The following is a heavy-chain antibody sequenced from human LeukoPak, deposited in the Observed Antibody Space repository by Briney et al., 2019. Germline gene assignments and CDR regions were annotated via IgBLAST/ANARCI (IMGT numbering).Heavy chain of an antibody. CDR2: ISAYNGNT. V-gene: IGHV1-18*01. D-gene: IGHD6-19*01. Sequence: ASVKVSCKASGYTFTSYGISWVRQAPGQGLEWMGWISAYNGNTNYAQKLQGRVTMTTDTSTSTAYMELRSLRPDDTAVYYCARSIAVAGTRSPVDYWGQGTLVTVSS. CDR1: GYTFTSYG. CDR3: ARSIAVAGTRSPVDY. J-gene: IGHJ4*02.